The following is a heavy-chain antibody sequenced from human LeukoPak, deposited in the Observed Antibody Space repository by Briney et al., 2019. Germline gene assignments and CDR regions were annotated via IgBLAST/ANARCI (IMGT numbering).Heavy chain of an antibody. CDR3: ARAPDTAMVSAYDY. CDR1: GFTFSSYS. D-gene: IGHD5-18*01. CDR2: ISSSSSYI. J-gene: IGHJ4*02. Sequence: GGSLRLSCAASGFTFSSYSMNWVRQAPGKGLEWVSSISSSSSYIYHADSVKGRFTISRDNAKNSLYLQMNSLRAEDTAVYYCARAPDTAMVSAYDYWGQGTLVTVSS. V-gene: IGHV3-21*01.